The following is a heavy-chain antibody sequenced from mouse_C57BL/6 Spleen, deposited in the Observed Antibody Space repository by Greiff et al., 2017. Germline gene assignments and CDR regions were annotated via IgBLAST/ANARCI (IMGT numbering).Heavy chain of an antibody. V-gene: IGHV1-55*01. J-gene: IGHJ4*01. CDR2: IYPGSGST. Sequence: QVHVKQSGAELVKPGASVKMSCKASGYTFTSYWITWVKQRPGQGLEWIGDIYPGSGSTNYNEKFKSKATLTVDTSSSTAYMQLSSLTSEDSAVYYCARSTTVVADYAMDYWGQGTSVTVSS. CDR1: GYTFTSYW. CDR3: ARSTTVVADYAMDY. D-gene: IGHD1-1*01.